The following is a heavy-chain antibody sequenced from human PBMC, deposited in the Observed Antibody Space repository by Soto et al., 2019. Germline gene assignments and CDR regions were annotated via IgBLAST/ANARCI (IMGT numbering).Heavy chain of an antibody. CDR2: IYAGNGDT. Sequence: QVPLVQSGAEVKKPGASVKVSCKASGYTFTNYAIHWVRQAPGQALEWMGWIYAGNGDTKYSQKFQGRVTITRDTSATTAYMELSSLRSEDTAVYYCARDRAVAGSVVVIWFDPWGQGTPVTVSS. CDR3: ARDRAVAGSVVVIWFDP. D-gene: IGHD6-19*01. V-gene: IGHV1-3*01. CDR1: GYTFTNYA. J-gene: IGHJ5*02.